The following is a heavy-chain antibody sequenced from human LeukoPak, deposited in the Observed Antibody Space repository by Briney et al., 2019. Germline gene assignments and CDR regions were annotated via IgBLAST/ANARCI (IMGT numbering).Heavy chain of an antibody. V-gene: IGHV3-7*01. CDR3: ARIRMASSFYAFDI. CDR1: GFHFSSYW. D-gene: IGHD5-24*01. CDR2: IKQGGSEK. J-gene: IGHJ3*02. Sequence: GESLRLSCAASGFHFSSYWMSGLRQAPGEGVEWVANIKQGGSEKYSVDSVKCRFTISRDNDKISLYLQMNSLSAEDTAVYYCARIRMASSFYAFDIWGQGTMVTVSS.